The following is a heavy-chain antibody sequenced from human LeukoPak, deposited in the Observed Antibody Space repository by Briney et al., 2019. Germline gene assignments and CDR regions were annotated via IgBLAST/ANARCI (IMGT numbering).Heavy chain of an antibody. CDR3: ARVVVAAGYRRAHNWFDP. CDR2: IYYSGST. J-gene: IGHJ5*02. Sequence: SETLSLTCTGSGGAISSYYWSWLRQPPGKGLEWIGYIYYSGSTNYNPSLKRRVTISVDTSKNQFSLKLSPVTAADTAVYYCARVVVAAGYRRAHNWFDPWGQGTLVSVSS. CDR1: GGAISSYY. D-gene: IGHD6-13*01. V-gene: IGHV4-59*01.